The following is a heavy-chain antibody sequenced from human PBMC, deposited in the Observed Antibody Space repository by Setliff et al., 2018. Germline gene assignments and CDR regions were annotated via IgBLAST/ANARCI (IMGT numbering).Heavy chain of an antibody. CDR2: ISSSGGT. CDR3: ARQPEGGYYDSSGYYGMAPYYFDY. J-gene: IGHJ4*02. V-gene: IGHV4-59*08. D-gene: IGHD3-22*01. Sequence: SETLSLTCTVSGGSISGFAWNWIRQFPGKRLEWIGEISSSGGTLYTPSLRSRVSMSVDTSRNQFSLKLSSVTAADTAVYYCARQPEGGYYDSSGYYGMAPYYFDYWGQGTLVTVSS. CDR1: GGSISGFA.